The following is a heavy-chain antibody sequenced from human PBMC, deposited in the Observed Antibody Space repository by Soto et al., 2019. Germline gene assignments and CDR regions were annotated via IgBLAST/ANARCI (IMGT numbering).Heavy chain of an antibody. V-gene: IGHV1-18*01. J-gene: IGHJ6*02. D-gene: IGHD2-2*01. CDR3: ARAGYCSSTSCPYYYYGMDV. CDR1: GYSSTGYV. CDR2: ISAYNGNT. Sequence: VLVKVSCKASGYSSTGYVISWVRQAPGQGLEWMGWISAYNGNTNYAQKLQGRVTMTTDTSTSTAYMELRSLRSDDTAVYYCARAGYCSSTSCPYYYYGMDVWGQGTTVTVSS.